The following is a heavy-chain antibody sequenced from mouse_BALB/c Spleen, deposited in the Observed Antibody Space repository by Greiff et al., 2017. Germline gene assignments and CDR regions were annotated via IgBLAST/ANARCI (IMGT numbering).Heavy chain of an antibody. J-gene: IGHJ4*01. V-gene: IGHV5-17*02. Sequence: EVQVVESGGGLVQPGGSRKLSCAASGFTFSSFGMHWVRQAPEKGLEWVAYISSGSSTIYYADTVKGRFTISRDNPKNTLFLQMTSLRSEDTAMYYCARGGYGNYFYAMDYWGQGTSVTVSS. D-gene: IGHD2-10*02. CDR1: GFTFSSFG. CDR3: ARGGYGNYFYAMDY. CDR2: ISSGSSTI.